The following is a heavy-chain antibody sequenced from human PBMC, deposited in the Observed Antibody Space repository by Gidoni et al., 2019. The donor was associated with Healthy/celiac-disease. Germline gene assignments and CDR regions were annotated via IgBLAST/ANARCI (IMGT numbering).Heavy chain of an antibody. D-gene: IGHD2-8*01. CDR2: IWYDGSNK. CDR3: ARERTSLRRGLLYGMDV. CDR1: GFTFSRYG. J-gene: IGHJ6*02. Sequence: QVQLVESGGGVVQPGRSLRLSCAASGFTFSRYGMHWVRQAPGKGLEWVAVIWYDGSNKYYADSVKGRFTISRDNSKNTLYLQMNSLRAEDTAVYYCARERTSLRRGLLYGMDVWGQGTTVTVSS. V-gene: IGHV3-33*01.